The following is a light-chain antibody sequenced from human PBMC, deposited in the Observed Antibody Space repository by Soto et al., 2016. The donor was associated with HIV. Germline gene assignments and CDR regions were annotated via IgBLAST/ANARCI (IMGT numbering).Light chain of an antibody. CDR3: QKYNTAPNT. Sequence: DIQMTQSPSSLSGSIGDRVSITCRASQDIYNYLAWYQQKPGKVPRLLISAAMNLESGVPSRFRGSGSGTEFTLTITSLQPEDIATYYCQKYNTAPNTFGGGTRVEI. CDR1: QDIYNY. J-gene: IGKJ4*01. V-gene: IGKV1-27*01. CDR2: AAM.